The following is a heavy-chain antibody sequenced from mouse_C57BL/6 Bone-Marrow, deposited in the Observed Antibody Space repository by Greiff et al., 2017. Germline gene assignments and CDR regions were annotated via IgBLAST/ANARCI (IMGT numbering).Heavy chain of an antibody. CDR1: GYSFTDYN. CDR3: ARGYEYDYAMDY. CDR2: INPNYGTT. Sequence: LVEPGASVKISCKASGYSFTDYNMNWVKQSNGKSLEWIGVINPNYGTTSYNQKFKGKATLTVDQSSRTAYMQLNSLTSEDSAVYYGARGYEYDYAMDYWGQGNSVTVSS. J-gene: IGHJ4*01. D-gene: IGHD3-1*01. V-gene: IGHV1-39*01.